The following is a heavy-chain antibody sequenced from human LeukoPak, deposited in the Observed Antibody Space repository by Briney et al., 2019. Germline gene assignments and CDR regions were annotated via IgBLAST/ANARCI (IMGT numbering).Heavy chain of an antibody. CDR3: ARVRDGYTLGAVDY. Sequence: ASVKVSCKASGYTFTSYDINWVRQATGQGLEWMGWMNPNSGNTGYAQKFQGRVTITRNTSISTAYMELSSLRSDDTAVYYCARVRDGYTLGAVDYWGQGTLVTVSS. CDR2: MNPNSGNT. V-gene: IGHV1-8*03. J-gene: IGHJ4*02. D-gene: IGHD5-24*01. CDR1: GYTFTSYD.